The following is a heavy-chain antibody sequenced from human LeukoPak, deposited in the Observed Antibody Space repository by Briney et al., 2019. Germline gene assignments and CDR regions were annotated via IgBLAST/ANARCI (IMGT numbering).Heavy chain of an antibody. Sequence: ASVKVSCKASGYTFTGYYMHWVRQAPGQGLEWMGIINPSGGSTSYAQKFQGRVTMTRDTSISTAYMELSRLRSDDTAVYYCARDRITMVRGVMSWFDPWGQGTLVTVSS. CDR1: GYTFTGYY. D-gene: IGHD3-10*01. J-gene: IGHJ5*02. V-gene: IGHV1-46*01. CDR3: ARDRITMVRGVMSWFDP. CDR2: INPSGGST.